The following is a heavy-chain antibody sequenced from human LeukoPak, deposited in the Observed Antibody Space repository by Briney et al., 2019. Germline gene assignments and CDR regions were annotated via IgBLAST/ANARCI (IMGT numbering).Heavy chain of an antibody. CDR3: ARDRGPHSSSWNYFDY. V-gene: IGHV3-30*02. Sequence: GGSLRLSCAASGFTFSSYGMHWVRQAPGRGLEWVAFIRYDGSNKYYADSVKGRFTISRDNSKNTLYLQMNSLRAEDTAVYYCARDRGPHSSSWNYFDYWGQGTLVTVSS. CDR1: GFTFSSYG. D-gene: IGHD6-13*01. CDR2: IRYDGSNK. J-gene: IGHJ4*02.